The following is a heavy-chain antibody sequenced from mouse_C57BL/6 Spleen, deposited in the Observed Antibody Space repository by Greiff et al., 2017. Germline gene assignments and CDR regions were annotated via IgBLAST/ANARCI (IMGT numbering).Heavy chain of an antibody. V-gene: IGHV2-9-1*01. D-gene: IGHD1-1*01. CDR2: IWTGGGT. Sequence: VKLVESGPGLVAPSQSLSITCTVSGFSLTSYAISWVRQPPGKGLEWLGVIWTGGGTNYNSALKSRLSISKDNSKSQVFLKMNSLQTDDTARYYCARKEGVYYGSSYYWYFDVWGTGTTVTVSS. CDR1: GFSLTSYA. J-gene: IGHJ1*03. CDR3: ARKEGVYYGSSYYWYFDV.